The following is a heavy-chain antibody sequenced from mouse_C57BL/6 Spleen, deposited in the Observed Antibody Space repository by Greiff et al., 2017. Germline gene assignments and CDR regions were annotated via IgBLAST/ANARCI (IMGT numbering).Heavy chain of an antibody. CDR2: IYPGDGDT. Sequence: QVQLQQSGPELVKPGASVKISCKASGYAFSSSWMNWVKQRPGKGLEWIGRIYPGDGDTNYNGKFKGKATLTADKSSSTAYMQLSSLTSEDSAVYFCARNRFDDWGQGTTLTVSS. CDR1: GYAFSSSW. J-gene: IGHJ2*01. CDR3: ARNRFDD. V-gene: IGHV1-82*01.